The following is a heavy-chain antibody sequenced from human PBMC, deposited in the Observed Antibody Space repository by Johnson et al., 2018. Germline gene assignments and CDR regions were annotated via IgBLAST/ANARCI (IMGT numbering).Heavy chain of an antibody. Sequence: VQLVESGGGLVQPGGSLRLSCAASGFTFSSYSMNWVRQAPWKGMEWGSYITSSSSNIHYADSVKGRVTISRDNVRNLLYLQMSSLRTEETAFYYCAKATDSGMAAAGFQHWGQGTLVTVSS. CDR2: ITSSSSNI. CDR1: GFTFSSYS. D-gene: IGHD6-13*01. V-gene: IGHV3-48*01. J-gene: IGHJ1*01. CDR3: AKATDSGMAAAGFQH.